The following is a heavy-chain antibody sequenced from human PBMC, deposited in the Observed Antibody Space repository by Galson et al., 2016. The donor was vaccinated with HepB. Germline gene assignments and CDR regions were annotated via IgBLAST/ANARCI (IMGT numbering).Heavy chain of an antibody. CDR1: GLTFSDYA. J-gene: IGHJ6*02. D-gene: IGHD3-10*01. CDR3: ARRGVLWFGEEMYGMDV. CDR2: IKQDGSEK. V-gene: IGHV3-7*03. Sequence: SLRLSCAASGLTFSDYAMNWVRQAPGKGLEWVANIKQDGSEKYCVDSVKSRFTISRDNAKNSLYLQMNSLRAEDTAVYYCARRGVLWFGEEMYGMDVWGQGTTVTVSS.